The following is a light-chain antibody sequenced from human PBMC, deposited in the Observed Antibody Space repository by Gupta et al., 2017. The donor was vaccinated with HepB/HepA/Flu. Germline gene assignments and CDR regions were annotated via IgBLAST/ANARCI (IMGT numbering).Light chain of an antibody. CDR3: MRDPEWPWT. J-gene: IGKJ1*01. Sequence: DVVMTQSPLSLTVTLGQPASISCRSSQSLVHSDGNTYLSWFHQGPGQSPRRLMYEVSERDSGVPDRFSGSASGADIRLKISTVDADDVGIYCSMRDPEWPWTFGQGTKLEVK. CDR2: EVS. CDR1: QSLVHSDGNTY. V-gene: IGKV2-30*02.